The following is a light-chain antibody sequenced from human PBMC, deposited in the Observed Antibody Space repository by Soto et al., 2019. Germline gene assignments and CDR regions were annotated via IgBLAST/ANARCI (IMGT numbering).Light chain of an antibody. CDR2: QSN. J-gene: IGLJ1*01. V-gene: IGLV1-51*02. Sequence: QSVLTQPPSVSAAPGQKVTISCSGSTSNIGNNYVSWFQQLPGTAPKLIIYQSNRRPSGIPDRFSGSKSGTSATLGITGLQTGDEADYYCGSWDHSVSGFVFRTGTKVTVL. CDR3: GSWDHSVSGFV. CDR1: TSNIGNNY.